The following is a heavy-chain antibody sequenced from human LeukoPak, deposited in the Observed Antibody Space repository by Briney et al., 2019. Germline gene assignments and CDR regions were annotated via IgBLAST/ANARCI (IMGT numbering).Heavy chain of an antibody. J-gene: IGHJ4*02. CDR2: IRFNGNDK. CDR3: VKENTGWSFDY. V-gene: IGHV3-30*02. Sequence: PGGSLRLSCAASKFTFSFYGMHCVRQAPGKGLEWVTFIRFNGNDKYYADSVKGRFTISRDNSKNTLYLQMNSLRGEDTAVYYCVKENTGWSFDYWGQGALVTVSS. D-gene: IGHD6-19*01. CDR1: KFTFSFYG.